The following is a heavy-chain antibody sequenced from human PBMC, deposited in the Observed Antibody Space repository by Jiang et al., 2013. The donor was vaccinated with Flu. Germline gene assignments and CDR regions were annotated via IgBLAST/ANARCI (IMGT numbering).Heavy chain of an antibody. CDR1: GYTFTGYY. CDR2: INPNSGGT. D-gene: IGHD6-6*01. V-gene: IGHV1-2*02. J-gene: IGHJ4*02. Sequence: SVKVSCKASGYTFTGYYMHWVRQAPGQGLEWMGWINPNSGGTNYAQKFQGRVTMTRDTSISTAYMELSRLRSDDTAVYYCARRHLSAARHPVDYWGRGNPGHRLL. CDR3: ARRHLSAARHPVDY.